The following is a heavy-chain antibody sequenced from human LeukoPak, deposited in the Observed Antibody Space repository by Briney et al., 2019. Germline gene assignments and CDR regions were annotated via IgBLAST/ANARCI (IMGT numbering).Heavy chain of an antibody. Sequence: GGSLRLSCAAPGLTFSTYDINWVRQAPGKGLESVAAIKGSGSSTFYADSVWGRFTISRDNSKSTLYLQMNSLRGDDTAFYYCAKSYSTGWYSHAGWGQGTLVTVSS. D-gene: IGHD6-19*01. CDR2: IKGSGSST. CDR1: GLTFSTYD. J-gene: IGHJ4*02. CDR3: AKSYSTGWYSHAG. V-gene: IGHV3-23*01.